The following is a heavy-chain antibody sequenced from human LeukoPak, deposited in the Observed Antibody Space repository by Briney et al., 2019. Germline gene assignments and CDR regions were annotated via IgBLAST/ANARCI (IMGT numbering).Heavy chain of an antibody. D-gene: IGHD1-26*01. J-gene: IGHJ3*02. Sequence: SETLSLTCAVYGGSFSGYYWSWIRQPPGKGLEWIGYIYYSGSTNYNPSLKSRVTMSVDTSKNQFSLKLSSMTAADTAVYYCARQRRYSGNPDAFDIWGQGTVVTVSS. CDR2: IYYSGST. V-gene: IGHV4-59*08. CDR3: ARQRRYSGNPDAFDI. CDR1: GGSFSGYY.